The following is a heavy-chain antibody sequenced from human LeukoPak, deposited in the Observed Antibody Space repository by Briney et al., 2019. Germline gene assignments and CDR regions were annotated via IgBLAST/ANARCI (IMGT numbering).Heavy chain of an antibody. V-gene: IGHV5-51*01. Sequence: ASPQISCKGLGYSFSTYGNAWVPQRPAKGLEWMGIIYPGGSETRYDPSFQGQVAISADTSTSTAYMQWSSLRASDTAMYYCARASRDGYNQNFDHWGQGAQGTVSS. D-gene: IGHD5-24*01. CDR3: ARASRDGYNQNFDH. CDR1: GYSFSTYG. CDR2: IYPGGSET. J-gene: IGHJ4*02.